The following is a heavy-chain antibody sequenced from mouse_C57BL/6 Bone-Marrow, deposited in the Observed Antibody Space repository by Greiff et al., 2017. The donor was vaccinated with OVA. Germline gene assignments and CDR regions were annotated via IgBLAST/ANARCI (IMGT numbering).Heavy chain of an antibody. V-gene: IGHV5-12*01. J-gene: IGHJ3*01. CDR3: ARRVGYYYGSSFAY. Sequence: EVKLVESGGGLVQPGGSLKLSCAASGFTFSDYYMYWVRQTPEKRLEWVAYISNGGGSTYYPDTVKGRFTIPSANAKNTRYLQMSRLKSEDTAMDYCARRVGYYYGSSFAYWGQGTLVTVSA. CDR1: GFTFSDYY. CDR2: ISNGGGST. D-gene: IGHD1-1*01.